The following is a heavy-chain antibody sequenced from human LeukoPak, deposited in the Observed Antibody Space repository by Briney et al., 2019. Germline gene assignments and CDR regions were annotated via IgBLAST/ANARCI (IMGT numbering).Heavy chain of an antibody. CDR3: ARELCSSTSRYSDAFDI. D-gene: IGHD2-2*01. CDR1: SGSISSYY. Sequence: SETLSLTCTVSSGSISSYYWSWIRQPAGKGLEWIGRIYTSGSTNYNPSLKSRVTMSVDTSKNQFSLKLSSVTAADTAVYYCARELCSSTSRYSDAFDIWGQGTMVTVSS. V-gene: IGHV4-4*07. J-gene: IGHJ3*02. CDR2: IYTSGST.